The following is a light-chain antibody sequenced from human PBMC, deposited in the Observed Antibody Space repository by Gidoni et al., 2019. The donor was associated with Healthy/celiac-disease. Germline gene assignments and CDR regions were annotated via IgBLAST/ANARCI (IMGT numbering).Light chain of an antibody. CDR3: QQYDNLPLCS. V-gene: IGKV1-33*01. Sequence: DIQMTQSPSSLSASVGDRVTITGQASQDISNYLNWYQQKPGKAPKLLIYDASNLETGVPSRFSGSGSGTDFTFTISSLQPEDIATYYCQQYDNLPLCSFGQGTKLEIK. J-gene: IGKJ2*04. CDR2: DAS. CDR1: QDISNY.